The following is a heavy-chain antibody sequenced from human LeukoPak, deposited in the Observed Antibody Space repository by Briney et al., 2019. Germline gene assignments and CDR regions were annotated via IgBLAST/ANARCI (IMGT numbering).Heavy chain of an antibody. CDR1: GFTSSSYW. J-gene: IGHJ5*02. CDR3: ARVGLYSSGWYSDDWFDP. CDR2: INSDGSST. V-gene: IGHV3-74*01. Sequence: GGSLRLSCAASGFTSSSYWMHWVRQAPGKGLVWVSRINSDGSSTSCADSVKGRFTISRDNAKNTLYLQMNSLRAEDTAVYYCARVGLYSSGWYSDDWFDPWGQGTLVTVSS. D-gene: IGHD6-19*01.